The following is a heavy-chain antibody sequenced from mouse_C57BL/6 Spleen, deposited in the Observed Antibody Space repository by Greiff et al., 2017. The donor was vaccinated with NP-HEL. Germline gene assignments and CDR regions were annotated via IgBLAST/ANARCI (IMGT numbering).Heavy chain of an antibody. CDR3: ARRGPFDY. D-gene: IGHD3-3*01. CDR2: IDPSDSYT. Sequence: QVQLQQPGAELVMPGASVKLSCKASGYTFTSYWMHWVKQRPGQGLEWIGAIDPSDSYTNYNQKFKGKSTLTVDKSSSTAYMQLSSLTSEDSAVYYCARRGPFDYWGQGTTLTVSS. J-gene: IGHJ2*01. V-gene: IGHV1-69*01. CDR1: GYTFTSYW.